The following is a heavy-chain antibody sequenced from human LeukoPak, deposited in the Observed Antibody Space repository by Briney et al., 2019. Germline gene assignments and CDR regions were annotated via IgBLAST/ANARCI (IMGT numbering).Heavy chain of an antibody. CDR3: TKGDDYGANTRLPKYNWFDP. V-gene: IGHV3-30*02. CDR1: GFTFSSCA. D-gene: IGHD4-23*01. Sequence: GGSLRLSCAASGFTFSSCATHWVRQAPGKGLEWVAYIRYDGNNKNYADSVKGRFTISRDNSKDTLFLQMNSLRPEDTAVYYCTKGDDYGANTRLPKYNWFDPWGQGTLVTVSP. J-gene: IGHJ5*02. CDR2: IRYDGNNK.